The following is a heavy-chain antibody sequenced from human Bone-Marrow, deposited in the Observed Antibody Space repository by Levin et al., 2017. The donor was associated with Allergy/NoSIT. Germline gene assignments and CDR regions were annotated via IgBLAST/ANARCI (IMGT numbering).Heavy chain of an antibody. CDR2: IRNSSYGGTS. J-gene: IGHJ4*02. D-gene: IGHD1-14*01. CDR1: GFRFGDSA. CDR3: AGRRY. Sequence: GESLKISCAASGFRFGDSAITWFRQVPGKGLEWVGFIRNSSYGGTSRYAASGQGRFTFPRDEAKSIAYLQMNSLKTDDTGVYYCAGRRYWGQGALVTVSS. V-gene: IGHV3-49*03.